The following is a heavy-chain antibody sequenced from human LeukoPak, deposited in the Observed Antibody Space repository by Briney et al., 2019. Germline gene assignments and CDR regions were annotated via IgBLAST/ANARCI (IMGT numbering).Heavy chain of an antibody. Sequence: GGSLRLSCAASGFTFSSYAMSWVRQAPGKGLEWVSAISGSGGSTYYADSVKGRFTISRDNSKNTLYLQMNSLRAEDTAVYYCAKEDYDFWSVYLLWFDPWGQGTLVTVSS. CDR1: GFTFSSYA. CDR2: ISGSGGST. V-gene: IGHV3-23*01. D-gene: IGHD3-3*01. CDR3: AKEDYDFWSVYLLWFDP. J-gene: IGHJ5*02.